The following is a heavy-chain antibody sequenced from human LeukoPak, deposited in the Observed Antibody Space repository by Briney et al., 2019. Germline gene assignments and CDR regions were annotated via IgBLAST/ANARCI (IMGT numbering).Heavy chain of an antibody. V-gene: IGHV1-18*01. J-gene: IGHJ5*02. D-gene: IGHD2-15*01. CDR3: TRGGSPNNPLNWFDP. CDR2: ISGYNGDT. Sequence: ASVKVSCKASGYTFTNFHITWVRQAPGQGLEWMGWISGYNGDTGYAQKLQGRVTMTTDTSTSTAYMDLRSLTSDDTAMYYCTRGGSPNNPLNWFDPWGQGTLVTVSS. CDR1: GYTFTNFH.